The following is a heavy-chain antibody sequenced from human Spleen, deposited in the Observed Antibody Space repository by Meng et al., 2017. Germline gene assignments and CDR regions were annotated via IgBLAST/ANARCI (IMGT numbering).Heavy chain of an antibody. V-gene: IGHV4-39*01. CDR3: VRSSGWVRTGFDP. Sequence: QSQLQESGPGLVKPSEALSLTCSVSGGSISTSGYYWGWIRQAPGKGLEWIGSIGHSGTTYYTPSLRRRVTVSIDTSKNQFSLEVTSVTAADTAVYYCVRSSGWVRTGFDPWGQGTLVTVSS. CDR2: IGHSGTT. CDR1: GGSISTSGYY. D-gene: IGHD6-19*01. J-gene: IGHJ5*02.